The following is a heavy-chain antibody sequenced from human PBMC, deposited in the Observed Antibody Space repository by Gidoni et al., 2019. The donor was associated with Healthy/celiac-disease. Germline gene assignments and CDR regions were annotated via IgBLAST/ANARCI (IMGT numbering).Heavy chain of an antibody. Sequence: QVQLVQSGAEVKKPAASVKVSCKASAYTFTSYGISWVRQAPGQGLEWMGWISAYNGNTNYAQKLQGRVTMTTDTSTRTAYMELRSLRSDDTAGYYCARDLIPPYYYYYGMYVWGQGTTVTVSS. CDR1: AYTFTSYG. J-gene: IGHJ6*02. D-gene: IGHD2-21*01. V-gene: IGHV1-18*01. CDR3: ARDLIPPYYYYYGMYV. CDR2: ISAYNGNT.